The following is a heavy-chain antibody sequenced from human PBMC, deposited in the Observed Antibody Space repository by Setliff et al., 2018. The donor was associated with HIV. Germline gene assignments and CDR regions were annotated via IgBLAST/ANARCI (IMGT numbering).Heavy chain of an antibody. D-gene: IGHD6-25*01. CDR2: IYYSGTT. V-gene: IGHV4-59*11. CDR3: TREKFGSGSSVPEVRLFDP. Sequence: SETLSLTCTVSGGSISPHYWSWIRQPPGKGLEWIGYIYYSGTTNYNPSFKGRVTISVDKSKNQFSLKLSSVTAADTAVYFCTREKFGSGSSVPEVRLFDPWGQGTLVTVSS. CDR1: GGSISPHY. J-gene: IGHJ5*02.